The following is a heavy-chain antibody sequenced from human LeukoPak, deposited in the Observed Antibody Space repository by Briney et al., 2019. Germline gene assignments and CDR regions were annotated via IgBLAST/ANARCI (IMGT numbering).Heavy chain of an antibody. CDR1: GYTFISYG. V-gene: IGHV1-18*01. CDR2: LNPYKGNT. J-gene: IGHJ4*02. Sequence: ASVKVSCKTSGYTFISYGITWVRQAPGQGLEWMEWLNPYKGNTNYAQNVQGRVTMTTDTSTSTAYMELRSLRSDDTAVYYCARNSHGYSSGWLQFNFDYWGQGTLVTVSS. CDR3: ARNSHGYSSGWLQFNFDY. D-gene: IGHD6-19*01.